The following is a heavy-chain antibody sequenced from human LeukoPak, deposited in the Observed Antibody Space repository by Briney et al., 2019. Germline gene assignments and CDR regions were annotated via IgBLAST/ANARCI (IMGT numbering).Heavy chain of an antibody. CDR1: GFTFTDYY. V-gene: IGHV3-11*05. J-gene: IGHJ4*02. D-gene: IGHD1-14*01. CDR2: ISSGSSDT. CDR3: ARGDRIADQ. Sequence: GGSLRLSCTAPGFTFTDYYRSWIRQAPGKGLEWVSYISSGSSDTNYADSVKGRFTISRDNAKNSVYLQINSLRADDTAVYYCARGDRIADQWGQGALVTVSS.